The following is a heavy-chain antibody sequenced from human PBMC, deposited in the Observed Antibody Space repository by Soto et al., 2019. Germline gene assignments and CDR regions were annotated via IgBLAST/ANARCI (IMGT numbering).Heavy chain of an antibody. Sequence: ASVKVSCKVSGYTRTELSMHWVRQARGKGLEWMGGFDPEDGETIYAQKFQGRVTMTEDTSTDTAYMELSSLRSEDTAVYYCATRNWNYAIDSDYGMDVWGQGTTVTVSS. CDR2: FDPEDGET. CDR3: ATRNWNYAIDSDYGMDV. J-gene: IGHJ6*02. CDR1: GYTRTELS. V-gene: IGHV1-24*01. D-gene: IGHD1-7*01.